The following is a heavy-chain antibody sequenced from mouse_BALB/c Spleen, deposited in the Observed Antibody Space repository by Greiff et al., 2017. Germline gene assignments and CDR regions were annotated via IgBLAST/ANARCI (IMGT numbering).Heavy chain of an antibody. CDR2: INSNGGST. Sequence: EVKLMESGGGLVQPGGSRKLSCAASGFTFSSYGMSWVRQTPDKRLELVATINSNGGSTYYPDSVKGRFTISRDNAKNTLYLQMSSLKSEDTAMYYCARAYYRYEDAMDYWGQGTSVTVSS. D-gene: IGHD2-14*01. CDR3: ARAYYRYEDAMDY. J-gene: IGHJ4*01. CDR1: GFTFSSYG. V-gene: IGHV5-6-3*01.